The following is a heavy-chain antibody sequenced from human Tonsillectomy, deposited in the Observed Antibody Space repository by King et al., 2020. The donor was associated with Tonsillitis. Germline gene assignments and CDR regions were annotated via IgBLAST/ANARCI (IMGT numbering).Heavy chain of an antibody. CDR3: AKQIGQWLVGHGAFDI. CDR2: ISGSGGST. J-gene: IGHJ3*02. V-gene: IGHV3-23*04. CDR1: GFTFSSYA. Sequence: VQLVESGGGLVQPGGSLRLSCAASGFTFSSYAMSWVRQAPGKGLEWVSAISGSGGSTYYADSVKGRFTISRDNSKNTLYLQMNSLRAEDTAVYYCAKQIGQWLVGHGAFDIWGQGTMVTVSS. D-gene: IGHD6-19*01.